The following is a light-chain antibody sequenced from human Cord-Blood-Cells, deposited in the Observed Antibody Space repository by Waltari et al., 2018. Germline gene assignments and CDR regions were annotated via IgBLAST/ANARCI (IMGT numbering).Light chain of an antibody. Sequence: QSALTQPASVSGSPGQSITISCTGTSSDVGGYNYVSWYQQHPGKAPKLMIYDVSKRPSGVSNRFSGSKSDNTASLTISGLQAEDEADYYCSSYTSSSPYVFGTGTKVTVL. CDR1: SSDVGGYNY. V-gene: IGLV2-14*01. CDR2: DVS. CDR3: SSYTSSSPYV. J-gene: IGLJ1*01.